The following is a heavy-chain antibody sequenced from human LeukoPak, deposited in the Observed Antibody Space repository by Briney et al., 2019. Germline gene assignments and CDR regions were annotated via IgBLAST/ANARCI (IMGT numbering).Heavy chain of an antibody. J-gene: IGHJ4*02. D-gene: IGHD4-17*01. CDR3: ARDLRDYGDYGSFFDY. CDR1: GFTFSSYW. CDR2: IKQDGSEK. V-gene: IGHV3-7*01. Sequence: PGASLRLSCAASGFTFSSYWMSWVRQAPGKGLELVANIKQDGSEKYYVDSVKGRFTISSDNAKNSLYLQMNSLRAEDTAVYYCARDLRDYGDYGSFFDYWGQGTQVTVSS.